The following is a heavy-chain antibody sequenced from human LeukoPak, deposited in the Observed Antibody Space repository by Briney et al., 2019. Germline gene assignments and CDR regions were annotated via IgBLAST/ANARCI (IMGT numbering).Heavy chain of an antibody. Sequence: LRLSCAASGFTFSSYAMSWVRQAPGKGLEWIGYIYSSGSTYYNPSLRSRVTISADTSSNQFSLTLTSVTAADTAVYYCAKDGETSGWAPGGDYWGQGTLVTVSS. J-gene: IGHJ4*02. CDR1: GFTFSSYA. V-gene: IGHV4-31*02. D-gene: IGHD6-19*01. CDR2: IYSSGST. CDR3: AKDGETSGWAPGGDY.